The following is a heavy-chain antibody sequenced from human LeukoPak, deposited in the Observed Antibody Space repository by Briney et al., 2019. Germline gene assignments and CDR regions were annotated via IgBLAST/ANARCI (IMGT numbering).Heavy chain of an antibody. CDR1: GFTFSSYA. J-gene: IGHJ3*01. D-gene: IGHD3-10*01. Sequence: GGSLRLSCAGSGFTFSSYAMTWVRQAPGKGLEWVSSLSGSGGGTWYAGSVKGRFTISRDNSNNVMYLQMNSLRAEDTAIYYCAKDRTPYSRSGGYYLGAFDLWGHGTMVIVSS. CDR3: AKDRTPYSRSGGYYLGAFDL. V-gene: IGHV3-23*01. CDR2: LSGSGGGT.